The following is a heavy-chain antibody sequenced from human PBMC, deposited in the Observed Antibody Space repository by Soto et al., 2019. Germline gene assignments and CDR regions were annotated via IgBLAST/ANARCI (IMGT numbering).Heavy chain of an antibody. V-gene: IGHV3-33*01. D-gene: IGHD6-13*01. CDR1: GFTFSSYG. CDR2: IWYDGSNK. Sequence: QVQLVESGGGVVQPGRSLRLSCAASGFTFSSYGMHWVRQAPGKGLEWVAVIWYDGSNKYYADSVKGRFTISRDNSKNTLYLQMNSLRAEATAVYYCAREAAAGQYFDYWGQGTLVTVSS. CDR3: AREAAAGQYFDY. J-gene: IGHJ4*02.